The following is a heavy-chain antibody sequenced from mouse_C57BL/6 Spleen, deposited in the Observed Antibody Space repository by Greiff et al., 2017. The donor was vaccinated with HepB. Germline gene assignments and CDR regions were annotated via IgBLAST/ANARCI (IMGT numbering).Heavy chain of an antibody. CDR2: IYPGGGYT. D-gene: IGHD1-1*01. CDR3: ARDGSSYGAMDY. J-gene: IGHJ4*01. V-gene: IGHV1-63*01. Sequence: QVQLKESGAELVRPGTSVKMSCKASGYTFTNYWIGWAKQRPGHGLEWIGDIYPGGGYTNYNEKFKGKATLTADKSSSTAYMQFSSLTSEDSAIYYCARDGSSYGAMDYWGQGTSVTVSS. CDR1: GYTFTNYW.